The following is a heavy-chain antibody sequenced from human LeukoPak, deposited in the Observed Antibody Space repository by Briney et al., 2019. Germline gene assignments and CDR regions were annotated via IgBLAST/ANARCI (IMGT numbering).Heavy chain of an antibody. J-gene: IGHJ5*02. CDR3: ARDKMGDCSSTSCYDWFDP. CDR2: IRYDGSNK. D-gene: IGHD2-2*01. Sequence: PGGSLRLSCAASGFTFSSYGMHWVRQAPGKGLEWVAFIRYDGSNKYYADSVKGRFTISRDNSRNTLYLQMNSLRAEDTAVYYCARDKMGDCSSTSCYDWFDPWGQGTLVTVSS. V-gene: IGHV3-30*02. CDR1: GFTFSSYG.